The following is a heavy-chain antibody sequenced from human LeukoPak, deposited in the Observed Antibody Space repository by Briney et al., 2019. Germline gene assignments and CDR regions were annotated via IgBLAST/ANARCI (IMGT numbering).Heavy chain of an antibody. D-gene: IGHD2-15*01. CDR2: ISGSCSTI. Sequence: PGGSLRLFCAASGFTFSDYYMSWIRQAPGKGLEGVSYISGSCSTIYYAESVKGRFTISRDNAKNTLNLQMNRLRAEDSAVYYCASHGVAVGGWADCWGQGILVTVSS. V-gene: IGHV3-11*04. CDR3: ASHGVAVGGWADC. CDR1: GFTFSDYY. J-gene: IGHJ4*02.